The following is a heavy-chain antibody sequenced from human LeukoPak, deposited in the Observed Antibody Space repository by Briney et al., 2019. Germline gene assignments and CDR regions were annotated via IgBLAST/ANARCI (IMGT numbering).Heavy chain of an antibody. J-gene: IGHJ5*02. CDR3: ARDQGGMALAVVWFDP. D-gene: IGHD6-19*01. CDR1: GGTFSSYA. CDR2: IIPIFGIA. Sequence: SVKVSCKASGGTFSSYAISWVRQAPGQGLEWMGGIIPIFGIANYAQKFQGRVTITADESTSTAYMELSNLRSEDTAVYYCARDQGGMALAVVWFDPWGQGTLVTVSS. V-gene: IGHV1-69*01.